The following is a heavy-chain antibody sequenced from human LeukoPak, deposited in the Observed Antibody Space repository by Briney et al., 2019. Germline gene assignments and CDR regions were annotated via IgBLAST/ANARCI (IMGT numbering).Heavy chain of an antibody. V-gene: IGHV3-21*01. J-gene: IGHJ5*02. CDR1: GFTFSSYS. Sequence: GGSLRLSCAASGFTFSSYSMNWVRQAPGKGLEWVSSISSSSSYIYYADSVKGRFTISRDNAKNSLYLQMNSLRAEDTAVYYCAREVHDILTGDFGWFDPWGQGTLVTVSS. CDR3: AREVHDILTGDFGWFDP. CDR2: ISSSSSYI. D-gene: IGHD3-9*01.